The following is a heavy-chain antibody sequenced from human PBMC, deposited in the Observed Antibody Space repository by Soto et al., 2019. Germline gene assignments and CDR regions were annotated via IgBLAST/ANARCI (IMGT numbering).Heavy chain of an antibody. J-gene: IGHJ4*02. V-gene: IGHV4-4*07. CDR2: VYRGTS. CDR1: GDSISSYS. CDR3: ARESLKETITMTVVIDH. D-gene: IGHD3-22*01. Sequence: QVQLQESGPGLVKPSETLSLICSVSGDSISSYSWSWIRQPAGKGLEWLGCVYRGTSNYNPSLKSRLIMSLDTSKNQFSLNLRSVTAADTAVYYCARESLKETITMTVVIDHWGQGTQVTVSS.